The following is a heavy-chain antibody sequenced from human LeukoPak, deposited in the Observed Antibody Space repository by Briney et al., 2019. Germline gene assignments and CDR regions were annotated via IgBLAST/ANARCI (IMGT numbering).Heavy chain of an antibody. Sequence: PGGTLRLSCAASGFTFSSYGMSWVRQAPGKGLEWVSSISGSGGNVYYAGSVRGRFTISRDNSKNTVYLQMNSLRAEDTAVYYCARDLSGVAGYTYGRGIDYWGQGTLVTVSS. D-gene: IGHD5-18*01. CDR3: ARDLSGVAGYTYGRGIDY. J-gene: IGHJ4*02. CDR1: GFTFSSYG. V-gene: IGHV3-23*01. CDR2: ISGSGGNV.